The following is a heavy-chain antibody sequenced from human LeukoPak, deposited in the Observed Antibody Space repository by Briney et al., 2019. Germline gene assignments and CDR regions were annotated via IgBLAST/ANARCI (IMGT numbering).Heavy chain of an antibody. CDR3: ARWDTGYSGYDFYGY. Sequence: PGGSLRLSCAASGFTVSSNYMSWVRQAPGKGLEWVSVIYSGGSTYYADSVKGRFTISRDNSKNTLYLQMNSLRAEDTAVYYCARWDTGYSGYDFYGYWGQGTLVTVSS. CDR2: IYSGGST. CDR1: GFTVSSNY. J-gene: IGHJ4*02. V-gene: IGHV3-53*01. D-gene: IGHD5-12*01.